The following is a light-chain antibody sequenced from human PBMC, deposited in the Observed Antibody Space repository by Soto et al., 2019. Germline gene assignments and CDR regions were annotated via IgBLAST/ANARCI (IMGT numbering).Light chain of an antibody. V-gene: IGKV3-20*01. CDR2: GAS. J-gene: IGKJ1*01. CDR3: QQYGSSAGWT. Sequence: EIVLTQSPGTLSLSPGERATLSCRASQSVSNNYLAWYQQKPGQAPRLLISGASSRATGIPDRFSGSGSGTHFTLTISRVEPEDFALYYCQQYGSSAGWTFGQGTKLEIK. CDR1: QSVSNNY.